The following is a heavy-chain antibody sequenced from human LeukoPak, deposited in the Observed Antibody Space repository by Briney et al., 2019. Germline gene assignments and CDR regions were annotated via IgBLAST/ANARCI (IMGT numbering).Heavy chain of an antibody. D-gene: IGHD3-10*01. CDR3: AREGPMFDSGTYSKSLGY. CDR2: INHSGST. J-gene: IGHJ4*02. V-gene: IGHV4-34*01. Sequence: SETLSLTCAVYGGSFSGYYWSWIRQPPGKGLEWIGEINHSGSTNYNPSLKSRVTISVDTSKNQFSLKLSSVTAADTAVYYCAREGPMFDSGTYSKSLGYWGQGILVTVSS. CDR1: GGSFSGYY.